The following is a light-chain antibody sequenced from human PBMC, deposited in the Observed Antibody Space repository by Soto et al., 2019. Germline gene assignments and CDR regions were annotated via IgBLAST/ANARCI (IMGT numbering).Light chain of an antibody. CDR2: EVS. CDR1: SSDIGRYSY. J-gene: IGLJ2*01. Sequence: QSALTQPASVSGSPGQSIAISCTGTSSDIGRYSYVSWYQQHPGKAPKLIIYEVSYRPSGVSTRFSGSKSDNTASLTISGLQAEDEADYFCSSYSTTSSPHVLFGGGTKVT. CDR3: SSYSTTSSPHVL. V-gene: IGLV2-14*01.